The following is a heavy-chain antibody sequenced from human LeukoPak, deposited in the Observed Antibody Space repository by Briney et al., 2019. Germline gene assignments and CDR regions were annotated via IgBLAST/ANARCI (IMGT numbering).Heavy chain of an antibody. V-gene: IGHV4-30-4*07. CDR3: ARTYVAYMEA. J-gene: IGHJ6*03. CDR1: GGSISSGGYS. Sequence: SQTLSLTCAVSGGSISSGGYSWSWLRQPPGKGLEWIGYIYYSGSSYYNPSLKSRVTISVDTSKSQFSLKLSSVTAADTAIYYCARTYVAYMEAWGKGTTVSVSS. D-gene: IGHD3-16*01. CDR2: IYYSGSS.